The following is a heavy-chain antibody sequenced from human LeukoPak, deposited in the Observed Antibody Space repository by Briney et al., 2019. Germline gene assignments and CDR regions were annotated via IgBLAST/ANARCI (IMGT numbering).Heavy chain of an antibody. CDR2: IYYRGST. J-gene: IGHJ4*01. V-gene: IGHV4-59*01. D-gene: IGHD2-8*01. CDR1: GGSINSYY. CDR3: TSGGMVSGDY. Sequence: SETLSLTCTVSGGSINSYYWSWIRQPPGKGLEWIGYIYYRGSTNYNPSLKSRVTISRDTSKNQFSLKLRSVTAADTAVYYCTSGGMVSGDYWGHGTLVTVSS.